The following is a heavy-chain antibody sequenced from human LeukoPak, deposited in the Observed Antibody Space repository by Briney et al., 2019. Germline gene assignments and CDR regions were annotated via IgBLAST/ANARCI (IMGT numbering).Heavy chain of an antibody. CDR2: ISYDGSNK. D-gene: IGHD3-22*01. V-gene: IGHV3-30*03. Sequence: GGSLRLSCAVSGFTFSTYGMHWVRQAPGKGLEWVAGISYDGSNKYYVDSVKGRFTISRDNSKNTVYLQMNSLRAEDTAVYYCARDGYYYDSSGYYSDCWGQGTLVTVSS. CDR1: GFTFSTYG. J-gene: IGHJ4*02. CDR3: ARDGYYYDSSGYYSDC.